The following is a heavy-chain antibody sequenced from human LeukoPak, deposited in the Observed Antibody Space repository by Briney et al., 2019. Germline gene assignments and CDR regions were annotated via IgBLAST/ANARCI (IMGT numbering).Heavy chain of an antibody. J-gene: IGHJ6*03. Sequence: SGGSLRLSCAASGFTFSNAWMSWVRQAPGKGLEWVGRIKSKTDGGTTDYAAPVKGRFTISRDDSKNTLYLQMNSLKTEDTAVYYCTTDLSVVVTQRDYYYYMDVWGKGTTVTVSS. CDR1: GFTFSNAW. V-gene: IGHV3-15*01. D-gene: IGHD2-21*02. CDR3: TTDLSVVVTQRDYYYYMDV. CDR2: IKSKTDGGTT.